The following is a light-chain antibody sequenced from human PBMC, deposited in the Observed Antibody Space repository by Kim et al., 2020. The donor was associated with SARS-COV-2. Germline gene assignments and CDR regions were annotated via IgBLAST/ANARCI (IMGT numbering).Light chain of an antibody. Sequence: PASISCRSSKRLVYSAGHTYLNWFHQRPGQSPRRLIYKVSNRDSGVPDRFSGSGSGTDFTLQISRVEAEDVGIYYCMQGTHWPFTFGPGTKVDIK. CDR2: KVS. V-gene: IGKV2-30*01. J-gene: IGKJ3*01. CDR1: KRLVYSAGHTY. CDR3: MQGTHWPFT.